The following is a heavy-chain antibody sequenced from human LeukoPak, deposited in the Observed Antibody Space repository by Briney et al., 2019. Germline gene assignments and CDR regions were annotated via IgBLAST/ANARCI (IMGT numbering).Heavy chain of an antibody. D-gene: IGHD6-13*01. CDR2: FDPEDGET. CDR1: GYTLTELS. J-gene: IGHJ6*02. V-gene: IGHV1-24*01. Sequence: ASVKVSCKVSGYTLTELSMHWVRQAPGKGLEWMGGFDPEDGETIYAQKFQGRVTMTEDTSTDTAYMELSSLRSEDTAVYYCATEARSWYTPLYYYYGMDVWGQGTTVTVSS. CDR3: ATEARSWYTPLYYYYGMDV.